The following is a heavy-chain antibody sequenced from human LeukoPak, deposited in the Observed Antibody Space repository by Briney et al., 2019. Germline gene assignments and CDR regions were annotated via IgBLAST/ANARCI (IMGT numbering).Heavy chain of an antibody. Sequence: GGSLRLSCAASGFTFSSYWMNWARQAQGQGLEWVASINHNGNVNYYVDSVKGRFTISRDNAKNSLYLQMSNLRAEDTAVYFCARGGGLDGWGQGATVTVSS. CDR3: ARGGGLDG. CDR2: INHNGNVN. J-gene: IGHJ6*02. CDR1: GFTFSSYW. V-gene: IGHV3-7*04.